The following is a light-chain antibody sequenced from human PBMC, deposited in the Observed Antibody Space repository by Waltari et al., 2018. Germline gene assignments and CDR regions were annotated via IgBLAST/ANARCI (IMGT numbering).Light chain of an antibody. J-gene: IGKJ1*01. CDR3: QQYYSTPRT. CDR1: QSVLYSSNNKNF. Sequence: DIVMTQSPDSLAVSLGERATINCKSSQSVLYSSNNKNFVAWYQQKPGQPPKLLIYWASTRESGVPDRFSGSGSGTEFTLTISSLQAEDVAVYYCQQYYSTPRTFGQGTKVEI. CDR2: WAS. V-gene: IGKV4-1*01.